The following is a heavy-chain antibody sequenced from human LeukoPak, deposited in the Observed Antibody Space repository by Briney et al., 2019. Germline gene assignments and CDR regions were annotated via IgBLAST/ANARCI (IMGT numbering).Heavy chain of an antibody. V-gene: IGHV3-23*01. Sequence: PGGSLRLSCAASGFTFSSYAMSWVRQAPGKGLEWVSAISGSGGSTYYADSVKGRFTISRDNSKNTLYLQMNSLRAEDTAVYYCARAVDTARRRVGDGMDVWGQGTTVTVSS. CDR2: ISGSGGST. D-gene: IGHD5-18*01. CDR3: ARAVDTARRRVGDGMDV. CDR1: GFTFSSYA. J-gene: IGHJ6*02.